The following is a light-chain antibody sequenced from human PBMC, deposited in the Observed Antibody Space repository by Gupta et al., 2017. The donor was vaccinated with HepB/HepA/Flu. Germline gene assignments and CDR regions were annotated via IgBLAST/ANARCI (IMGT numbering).Light chain of an antibody. Sequence: IVLTQSRGTMSLSPGKRATLSCRASTSVSSSYLAWYQQKPGQAPRLLIYGASSSATGIPDRFSGRGSGTDFTLTISRLEPEDFAVYYWQQYGSSPPITFGQGTRLEIK. J-gene: IGKJ5*01. CDR3: QQYGSSPPIT. CDR1: TSVSSSY. V-gene: IGKV3-20*01. CDR2: GAS.